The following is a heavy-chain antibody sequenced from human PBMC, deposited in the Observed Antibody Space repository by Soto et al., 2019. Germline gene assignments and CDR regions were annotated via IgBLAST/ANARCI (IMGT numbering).Heavy chain of an antibody. D-gene: IGHD3-22*01. CDR3: VGNYDRLDY. CDR2: ISSSGSHK. V-gene: IGHV3-21*01. J-gene: IGHJ4*02. CDR1: GITFSNYY. Sequence: EEQLVESGGGLVEPGGSLRLSCAASGITFSNYYMNWIRQAPGKGLEWVSSISSSGSHKFYADFVQGRFTISRDNDRNSLYLQMNSLSAEDTALYYCVGNYDRLDYWGQGTLVTVSS.